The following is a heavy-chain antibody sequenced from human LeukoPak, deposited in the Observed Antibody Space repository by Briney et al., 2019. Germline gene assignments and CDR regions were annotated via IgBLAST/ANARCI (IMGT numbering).Heavy chain of an antibody. V-gene: IGHV3-11*01. CDR3: AREARGSGRDFDY. J-gene: IGHJ4*02. CDR2: IGTRSNPI. D-gene: IGHD1-26*01. Sequence: GGSLRLSCAASGFSFSDFYMSWIRQAPGRGLEWISYIGTRSNPIYYADSVKGRFTISRDDAKNSLYLQMNSLRDEDTAAYFCAREARGSGRDFDYWGQGILVTVSS. CDR1: GFSFSDFY.